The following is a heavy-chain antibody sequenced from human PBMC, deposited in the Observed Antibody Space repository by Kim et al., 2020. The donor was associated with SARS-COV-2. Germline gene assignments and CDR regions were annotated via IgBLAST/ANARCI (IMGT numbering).Heavy chain of an antibody. CDR2: IYHSGST. J-gene: IGHJ3*02. CDR3: ARGTYSGSYDAFDI. V-gene: IGHV4-4*02. D-gene: IGHD1-26*01. CDR1: GGSISSSNW. Sequence: SETLSLTCAVSGGSISSSNWWSWVRQPPGKGLEWIGEIYHSGSTNYNPSLKSRVTISVDKSKNQFSLKLSSVTAADTAVYYCARGTYSGSYDAFDIWGQGTMVTVSS.